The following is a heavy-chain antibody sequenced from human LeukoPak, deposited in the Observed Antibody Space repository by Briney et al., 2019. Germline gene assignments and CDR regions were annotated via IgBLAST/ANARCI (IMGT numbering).Heavy chain of an antibody. D-gene: IGHD3-16*01. V-gene: IGHV1-18*01. CDR1: GYTFTNYG. CDR2: ISAYNGNT. Sequence: ASVTVSCKASGYTFTNYGISWVRQAPGQGLEWMGWISAYNGNTNYAQKLQGRVTMTTDTSTSTAYMELRSLRSDDTAVYYCARDSSAYDYVWGSYDNNWFNPWGQGTLVTVSS. CDR3: ARDSSAYDYVWGSYDNNWFNP. J-gene: IGHJ5*02.